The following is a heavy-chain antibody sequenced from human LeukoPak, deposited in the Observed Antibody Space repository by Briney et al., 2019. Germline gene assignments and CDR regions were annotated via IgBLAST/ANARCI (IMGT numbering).Heavy chain of an antibody. CDR2: IYYSGST. V-gene: IGHV4-59*08. CDR3: AGQRLLWFGELFTDYYYYGMDV. Sequence: SETLSLTCTVSGGSISSYYWSWIRQPPGKGLEWIGYIYYSGSTNYNPSLKSRVTISVDTSKNQFSLKLSSVTAADTAVYYCAGQRLLWFGELFTDYYYYGMDVWGQGTTVTVSS. CDR1: GGSISSYY. J-gene: IGHJ6*02. D-gene: IGHD3-10*01.